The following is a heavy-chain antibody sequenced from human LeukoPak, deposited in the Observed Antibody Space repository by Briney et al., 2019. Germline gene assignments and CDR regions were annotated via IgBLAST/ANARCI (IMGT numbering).Heavy chain of an antibody. Sequence: PGRSLRLSCAASGFTFSSYGMHWVRQAPGKGLEWVAVIWYDGSNKYYADSVKGRFTISRDNSKNTLYLRMNSLRAEDTAVYYCARETIYSYGYGNDFDYWGQGTLVTVSS. D-gene: IGHD5-18*01. CDR2: IWYDGSNK. V-gene: IGHV3-33*01. CDR3: ARETIYSYGYGNDFDY. CDR1: GFTFSSYG. J-gene: IGHJ4*02.